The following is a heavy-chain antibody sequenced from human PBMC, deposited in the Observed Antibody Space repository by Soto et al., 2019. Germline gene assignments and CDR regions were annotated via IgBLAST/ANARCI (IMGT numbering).Heavy chain of an antibody. J-gene: IGHJ4*02. CDR1: GGSISSGDYY. CDR3: AREVTKVTTIDY. V-gene: IGHV4-30-4*01. D-gene: IGHD4-17*01. Sequence: PSETLSLTCTVSGGSISSGDYYWSWIRQPPGKGLEWIGYIYYSGSTYYNPSLKSQVTISVDTSKNQLSMKLSSMTAADTALYYCAREVTKVTTIDYWGQGTLVTVSS. CDR2: IYYSGST.